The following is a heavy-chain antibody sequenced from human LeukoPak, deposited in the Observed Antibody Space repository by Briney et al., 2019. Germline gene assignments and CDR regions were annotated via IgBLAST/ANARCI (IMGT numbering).Heavy chain of an antibody. CDR2: IYYSGST. D-gene: IGHD5-18*01. Sequence: SETLSLTCTVSGGSISSSSYYWGWIRQPPGKGLEWIGSIYYSGSTYYNPSLKSRVTISVDASKNQFSLKLSSVTAADTTVYYCATLGGYSYGNWGQGTLVTVSS. J-gene: IGHJ4*02. CDR3: ATLGGYSYGN. V-gene: IGHV4-39*01. CDR1: GGSISSSSYY.